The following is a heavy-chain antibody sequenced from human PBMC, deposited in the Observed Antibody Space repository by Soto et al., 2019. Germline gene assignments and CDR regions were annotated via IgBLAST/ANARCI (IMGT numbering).Heavy chain of an antibody. CDR1: GFTFNTYG. V-gene: IGHV3-30*18. D-gene: IGHD1-7*01. CDR3: TNWNYPQSD. J-gene: IGHJ4*02. Sequence: QVQLVESGGGVVQPGESLRLSCAASGFTFNTYGMHWVRQAPGKGLEWVAVISKDGDIKFYADSMKGRFPISRDNSKNTLYLQVNSLRPEDTAVYYCTNWNYPQSDWGQGTRVTVSS. CDR2: ISKDGDIK.